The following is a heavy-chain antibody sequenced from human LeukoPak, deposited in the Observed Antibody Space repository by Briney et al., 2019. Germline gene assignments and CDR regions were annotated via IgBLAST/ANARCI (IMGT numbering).Heavy chain of an antibody. D-gene: IGHD3-22*01. CDR1: GFTFSSYG. Sequence: GGSLRLSCAVSGFTFSSYGMHWVRQAPGKGLEWVAFIRFDGSNKYYTDSVKGRFTISRDNSKNTLYLQMNSLRAEDTAVYYCARDLGQYYDTSDNWFDPWGQGTLVTVSS. J-gene: IGHJ5*02. V-gene: IGHV3-30*02. CDR3: ARDLGQYYDTSDNWFDP. CDR2: IRFDGSNK.